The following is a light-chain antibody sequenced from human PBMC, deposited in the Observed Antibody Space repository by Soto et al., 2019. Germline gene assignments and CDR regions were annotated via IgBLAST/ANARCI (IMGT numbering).Light chain of an antibody. CDR3: SSYTTSYTQV. V-gene: IGLV2-14*01. Sequence: QSALTQPASVSGSPGQSITISCTGTSSDVGGYNYVSWYQHHPGKVPKLMIYEVSSRPLGISNRFSGSKSGNTASLTISGLQSEDEADYYCSSYTTSYTQVFGGGTKVTVL. J-gene: IGLJ2*01. CDR1: SSDVGGYNY. CDR2: EVS.